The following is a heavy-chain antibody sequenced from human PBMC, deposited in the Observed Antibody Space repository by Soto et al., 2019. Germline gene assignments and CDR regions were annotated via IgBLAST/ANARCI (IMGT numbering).Heavy chain of an antibody. CDR1: GYTFTKFH. J-gene: IGHJ6*02. CDR3: ARVNQASSSSRSTFYYGMDG. D-gene: IGHD6-6*01. Sequence: ASVKVSCKASGYTFTKFHIHWVRQAPGQGLEWMGMIDPSGGVTRDAQRFQGRITITSDTSTSSAYMELRGLTSEDTAVYYCARVNQASSSSRSTFYYGMDGPGQGTTVTVSS. CDR2: IDPSGGVT. V-gene: IGHV1-46*01.